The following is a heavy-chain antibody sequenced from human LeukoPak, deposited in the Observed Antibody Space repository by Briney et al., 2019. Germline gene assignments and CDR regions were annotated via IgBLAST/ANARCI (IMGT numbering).Heavy chain of an antibody. V-gene: IGHV1-2*02. CDR3: ARGRYSSRYYFDY. J-gene: IGHJ4*02. CDR1: GYTFTGYY. CDR2: INPNSGGT. Sequence: ASVKVSCKASGYTFTGYYMHWVRQAPGQGLEWMGWINPNSGGTNYAQKFQGRVTMNRDTSISTAYMELSRLRSDDTAVYYCARGRYSSRYYFDYWGQGTLVTVSS. D-gene: IGHD6-13*01.